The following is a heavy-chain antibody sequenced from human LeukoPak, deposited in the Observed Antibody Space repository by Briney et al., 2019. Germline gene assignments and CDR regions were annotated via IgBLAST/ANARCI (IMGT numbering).Heavy chain of an antibody. CDR3: AKGGYDYVEIGYFDY. J-gene: IGHJ4*02. CDR1: GFTFSNYA. CDR2: IIGSTGST. V-gene: IGHV3-23*01. D-gene: IGHD5-12*01. Sequence: GGSLILSCAPSGFTFSNYAMSWVRQAPGKGLEWVSLIIGSTGSTFYADSVKGRFTISRDNSKNTLYLQMNSLRAEDTAVYYCAKGGYDYVEIGYFDYWGQGTLVTVSS.